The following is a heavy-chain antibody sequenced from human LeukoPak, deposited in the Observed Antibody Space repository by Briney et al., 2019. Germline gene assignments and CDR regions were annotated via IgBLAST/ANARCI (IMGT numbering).Heavy chain of an antibody. CDR1: GLTFGDYW. D-gene: IGHD3-9*01. J-gene: IGHJ3*02. Sequence: GRSLRLSCEASGLTFGDYWMTWVRQAPGKGPECVANIKQDGSETHYVDSVKGRFTIFRDNAKNSLSLQMNSLRVEDTAMYYCATYWRYFDWLLLDTWGLGTMVTVSS. CDR3: ATYWRYFDWLLLDT. CDR2: IKQDGSET. V-gene: IGHV3-7*05.